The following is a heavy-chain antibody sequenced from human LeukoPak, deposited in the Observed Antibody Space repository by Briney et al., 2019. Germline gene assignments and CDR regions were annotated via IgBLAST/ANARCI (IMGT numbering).Heavy chain of an antibody. D-gene: IGHD6-6*01. J-gene: IGHJ4*02. CDR1: GFTFDDYA. V-gene: IGHV3-9*01. Sequence: PGRSLRLSCAASGFTFDDYAMHWVRQAPGKGLEWVSGISWNSGSIGYADSVKGRFTISRDNAKNSLYLQMNSLRAEDTAVYYCARDPEYSSSFDFDYWGQGTLVTVSS. CDR2: ISWNSGSI. CDR3: ARDPEYSSSFDFDY.